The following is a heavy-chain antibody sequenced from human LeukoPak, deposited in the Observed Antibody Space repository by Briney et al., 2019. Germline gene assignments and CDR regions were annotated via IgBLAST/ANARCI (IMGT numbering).Heavy chain of an antibody. Sequence: PGGSLRLSCAASGFTFSSYAMTWVRQAPGRGLEWVSTISGSGGSTYYADSVKGRFTISRDNSKNTLYLQMNSLRGEDTAVYYCARDPVGWNDDPVWVYWGQGTLGIVSP. D-gene: IGHD1-1*01. CDR1: GFTFSSYA. CDR2: ISGSGGST. V-gene: IGHV3-23*01. J-gene: IGHJ4*02. CDR3: ARDPVGWNDDPVWVY.